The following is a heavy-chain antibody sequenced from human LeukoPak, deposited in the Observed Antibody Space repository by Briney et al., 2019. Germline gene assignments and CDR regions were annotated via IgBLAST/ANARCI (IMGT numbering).Heavy chain of an antibody. D-gene: IGHD3-22*01. CDR2: IRQDGTEQ. CDR1: GFTFSNYV. J-gene: IGHJ4*02. Sequence: PGGSLRLSCAASGFTFSNYVMSWVRQAPGKGLEWVAYIRQDGTEQDYVDSVKGRFTISRDNAKNSLYLQMNSLRAEDTAVYYCARSRSGYYEDYWGQGTLVTVSS. V-gene: IGHV3-7*01. CDR3: ARSRSGYYEDY.